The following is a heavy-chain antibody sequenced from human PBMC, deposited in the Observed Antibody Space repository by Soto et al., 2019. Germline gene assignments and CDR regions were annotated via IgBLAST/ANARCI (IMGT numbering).Heavy chain of an antibody. CDR1: GYDFSTSW. CDR2: IYPDDFDV. CDR3: ARRRNAGWFDP. J-gene: IGHJ5*02. V-gene: IGHV5-51*01. Sequence: GESLKISCKASGYDFSTSWMAWVRHMPGRGLEWMGDIYPDDFDVTYSPSFQCQVTISVDKSMTTAYFHWSSLRASDTAPCYAARRRNAGWFDPLGQGT.